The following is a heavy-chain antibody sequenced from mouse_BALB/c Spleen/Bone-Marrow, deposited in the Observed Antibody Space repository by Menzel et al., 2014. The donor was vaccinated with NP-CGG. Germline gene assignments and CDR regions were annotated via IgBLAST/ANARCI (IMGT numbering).Heavy chain of an antibody. Sequence: DVHLVESGGGLVQPKGSLKLSCAASGFTFNTYAMHWVCQAPGKGLEWVARIRSKSNNYATYYADSVKDRFTISGDDSQSMLYLQMNNLKTEDTAMYYCVREDYGRGFAYWGQGTLVTVSA. CDR1: GFTFNTYA. V-gene: IGHV10-3*03. J-gene: IGHJ3*01. D-gene: IGHD1-1*01. CDR2: IRSKSNNYAT. CDR3: VREDYGRGFAY.